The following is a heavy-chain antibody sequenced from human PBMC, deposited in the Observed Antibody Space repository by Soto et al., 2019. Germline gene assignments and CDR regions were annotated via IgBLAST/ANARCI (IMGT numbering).Heavy chain of an antibody. CDR1: GLTLQDYA. J-gene: IGHJ6*04. CDR2: IYYNSDRI. CDR3: GKDISPGGMDV. V-gene: IGHV3-9*01. Sequence: EVQLVESGGGLVQPGGSLRLSCAGSGLTLQDYAMHWVRQAPGKGLEWVSGIYYNSDRIDYADSVKGRFTISRDNARDSLYLQMNSLRTEDTDFYYCGKDISPGGMDVWGRGIMVTVSS.